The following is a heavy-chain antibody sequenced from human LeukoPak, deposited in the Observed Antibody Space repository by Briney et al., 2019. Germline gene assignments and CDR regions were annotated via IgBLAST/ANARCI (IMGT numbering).Heavy chain of an antibody. V-gene: IGHV3-11*04. D-gene: IGHD3-22*01. CDR1: GFTFSDYY. Sequence: KSGGSLRLYCAASGFTFSDYYMSWIRQAPGKGLEWVSYISSSGSTIYYADSVKGRFTISRDNAKNSLYLQMNSLRAEDTAVYYCARVWDYYDSSGYYISDAFDIWGQGTMVTVSS. CDR3: ARVWDYYDSSGYYISDAFDI. J-gene: IGHJ3*02. CDR2: ISSSGSTI.